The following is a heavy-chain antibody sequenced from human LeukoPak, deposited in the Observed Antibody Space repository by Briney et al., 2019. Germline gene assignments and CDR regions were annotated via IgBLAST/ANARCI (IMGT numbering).Heavy chain of an antibody. J-gene: IGHJ4*02. Sequence: ASVKVSCKASGYTFTGYYMHWVRQAPGQGLEWMGWINPNSGGTNYAQKFQGRVTMTRDTSISTAYMELSRLRSDDTAVYYCANIAAAGIGYFDYWGQGTLVIVSS. CDR1: GYTFTGYY. V-gene: IGHV1-2*02. CDR3: ANIAAAGIGYFDY. CDR2: INPNSGGT. D-gene: IGHD6-13*01.